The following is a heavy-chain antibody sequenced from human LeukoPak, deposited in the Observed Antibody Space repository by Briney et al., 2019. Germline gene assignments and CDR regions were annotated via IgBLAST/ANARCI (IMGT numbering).Heavy chain of an antibody. CDR2: INPNSGGT. D-gene: IGHD5-12*01. J-gene: IGHJ3*02. CDR3: ARTDIVATADAFDI. Sequence: GASVKVSCKASGYTFTGYYMHWVRQAPGQGLEWMGWINPNSGGTNYAQKFQGRVTMTRDTSISTAYMELSRLRSDDTAVYYCARTDIVATADAFDIWGQGTMVTASS. CDR1: GYTFTGYY. V-gene: IGHV1-2*02.